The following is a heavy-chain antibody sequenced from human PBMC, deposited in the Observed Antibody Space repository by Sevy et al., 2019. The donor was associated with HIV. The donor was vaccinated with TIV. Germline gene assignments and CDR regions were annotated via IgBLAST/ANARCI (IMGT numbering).Heavy chain of an antibody. J-gene: IGHJ4*02. CDR2: LSFGCGKI. CDR3: AREGCTKPHDY. V-gene: IGHV3-23*01. CDR1: GFDFSIYS. D-gene: IGHD2-8*01. Sequence: GGSLRLSCAASGFDFSIYSMSWVRQAPGKGLEWVSTLSFGCGKINYADSVKGRFTSSRDNSKSSVYLQMNNIRVEDTAVYYCAREGCTKPHDYWGQGTLVTVSS.